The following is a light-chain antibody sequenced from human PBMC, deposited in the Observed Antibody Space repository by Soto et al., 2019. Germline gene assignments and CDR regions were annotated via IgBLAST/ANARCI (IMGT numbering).Light chain of an antibody. CDR2: AAS. Sequence: DIQMTQSPSSLSASVGDRVTITCRASQSISSYLNWYQQKPGKAPKLLIYAASSLQSGVPSRFNGNGSGTDFALTISRLQPEDFATYYCQQSYSTLFPFGPGTKVDIK. CDR3: QQSYSTLFP. V-gene: IGKV1-39*01. CDR1: QSISSY. J-gene: IGKJ3*01.